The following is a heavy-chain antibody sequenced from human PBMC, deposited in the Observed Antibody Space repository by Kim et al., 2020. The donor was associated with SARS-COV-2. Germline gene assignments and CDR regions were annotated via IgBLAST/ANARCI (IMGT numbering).Heavy chain of an antibody. CDR3: ASGRQGNPTIFGVVIKDMYYYYGMDV. D-gene: IGHD3-3*01. CDR2: IIPIFGTA. CDR1: GGTFSSYA. Sequence: SVKVSCKASGGTFSSYAISWVRQAPGQGLEWMGGIIPIFGTANYAQKFQGRVTITADESTSTAYMELSSLRSEDTAVYYCASGRQGNPTIFGVVIKDMYYYYGMDVWGQGTTVTVSS. V-gene: IGHV1-69*13. J-gene: IGHJ6*02.